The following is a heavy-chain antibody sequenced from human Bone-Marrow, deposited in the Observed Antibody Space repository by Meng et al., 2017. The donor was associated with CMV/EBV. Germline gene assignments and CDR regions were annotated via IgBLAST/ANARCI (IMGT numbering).Heavy chain of an antibody. CDR3: ARGPYYYDSSGYPDY. D-gene: IGHD3-22*01. V-gene: IGHV1-69*10. CDR1: GGTFSSYA. Sequence: SVKVSCKASGGTFSSYAISWVRQAPGQGLEWMGGIIPILGIANYAQKFQGRVTITADKSTSTAYMELSSLRSEDTAVYYCARGPYYYDSSGYPDYWGQGTLVTVSS. CDR2: IIPILGIA. J-gene: IGHJ4*02.